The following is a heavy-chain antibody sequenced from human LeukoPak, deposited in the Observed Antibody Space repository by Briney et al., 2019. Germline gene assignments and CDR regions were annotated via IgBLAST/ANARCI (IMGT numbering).Heavy chain of an antibody. CDR1: GFTFRSYG. J-gene: IGHJ4*02. D-gene: IGHD3-10*01. Sequence: PGRSLRLSCAASGFTFRSYGMQWVRQAPGKGLEWVAIIWYDGSKKYYADSVKGRFTISRDNSKNTLYLQMNSLRAEDTAVYYCARVAGHDIRGLITYYFDEWGQGTLVTVSS. V-gene: IGHV3-33*01. CDR3: ARVAGHDIRGLITYYFDE. CDR2: IWYDGSKK.